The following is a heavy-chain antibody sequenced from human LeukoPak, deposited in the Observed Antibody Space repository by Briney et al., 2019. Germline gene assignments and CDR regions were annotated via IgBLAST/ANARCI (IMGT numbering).Heavy chain of an antibody. J-gene: IGHJ3*02. V-gene: IGHV3-74*01. CDR2: INTDGSIR. Sequence: PGGSLRLSCAASGFTFSNYWMHWVRQVPGKGLVWVSRINTDGSIRNHADSEKGRFTISRDNAKNTLYLQMHSLRAEDTAVYYCARVSSSGWRRFKGNDAFDIWGQGTMVTVSS. D-gene: IGHD6-19*01. CDR1: GFTFSNYW. CDR3: ARVSSSGWRRFKGNDAFDI.